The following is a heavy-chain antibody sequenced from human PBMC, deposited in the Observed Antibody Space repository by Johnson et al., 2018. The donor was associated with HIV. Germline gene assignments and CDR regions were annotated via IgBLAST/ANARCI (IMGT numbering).Heavy chain of an antibody. CDR3: ARPIARGASDI. J-gene: IGHJ3*02. CDR1: GFTFSSNW. CDR2: IKEDGSAK. D-gene: IGHD6-13*01. V-gene: IGHV3-7*05. Sequence: VQLVESGGVVVQPGGSLRLSCAASGFTFSSNWMNWVRQAPGKGLQWVANIKEDGSAKYYVDSVRGRFTISRDHAKNSLYLQMNSLRVEDTAVYYWARPIARGASDIWGQGTMVTVSS.